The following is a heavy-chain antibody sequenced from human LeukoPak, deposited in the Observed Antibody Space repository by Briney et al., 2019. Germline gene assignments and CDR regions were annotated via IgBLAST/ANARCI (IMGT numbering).Heavy chain of an antibody. J-gene: IGHJ4*02. CDR3: ARDRGGIAAAGTD. CDR1: GGSISSSSYY. CDR2: IYYSGST. Sequence: SETLSLTCTVSGGSISSSSYYWGWIRQPPGKGLEWIGSIYYSGSTYYNPSLKSRVTISVDTSKNQFSLKLSSVTAADTAVYYCARDRGGIAAAGTDWGQGTLVTVSS. V-gene: IGHV4-39*07. D-gene: IGHD6-13*01.